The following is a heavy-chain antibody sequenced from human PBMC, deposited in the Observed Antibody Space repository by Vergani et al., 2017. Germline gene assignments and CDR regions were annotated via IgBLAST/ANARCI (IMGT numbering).Heavy chain of an antibody. CDR2: IDEYGNRA. D-gene: IGHD2-8*02. Sequence: EVQLVESGGGSVQSGGSLRLSCVASGFSFNTYWMHWVRQVPGKGLMWVARIDEYGNRATYGDFETGRFTISSDNAKNTVFLQMNNLIADEACVYYCVRTEYCTGIACNTRFDSWGQGALVTVSS. CDR3: VRTEYCTGIACNTRFDS. J-gene: IGHJ5*01. CDR1: GFSFNTYW. V-gene: IGHV3-74*03.